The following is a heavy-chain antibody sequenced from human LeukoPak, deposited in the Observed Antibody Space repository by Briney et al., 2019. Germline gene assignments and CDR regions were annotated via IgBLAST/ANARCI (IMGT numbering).Heavy chain of an antibody. J-gene: IGHJ6*03. D-gene: IGHD3-10*01. CDR3: ARSGRGVDSFCFYMDV. CDR2: IKHDGSEKQDGGEK. V-gene: IGHV3-7*01. CDR1: GFTFSQYW. Sequence: GGSLRLSCAASGFTFSQYWMSWVRQAPGKGLEWVANIKHDGSEKQDGGEKNYVDSVKGRFTISRDNAKNSLYLQMNSLRAEDTAVYYCARSGRGVDSFCFYMDVWGKGTTVTVSS.